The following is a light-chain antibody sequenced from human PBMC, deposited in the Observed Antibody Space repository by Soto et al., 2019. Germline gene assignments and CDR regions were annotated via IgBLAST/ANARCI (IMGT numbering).Light chain of an antibody. CDR3: QQYYSTIT. CDR1: QTVLYSSNNKNY. CDR2: WAS. J-gene: IGKJ5*01. Sequence: DIVMTQSPDSLAVSLGERATINCKSSQTVLYSSNNKNYLAWYQQKPGQPPKLLIYWASTRESGVPDRFSGSGSGTDVTLTISSLQAEDVAVYYCQQYYSTITFGQGTRLEIK. V-gene: IGKV4-1*01.